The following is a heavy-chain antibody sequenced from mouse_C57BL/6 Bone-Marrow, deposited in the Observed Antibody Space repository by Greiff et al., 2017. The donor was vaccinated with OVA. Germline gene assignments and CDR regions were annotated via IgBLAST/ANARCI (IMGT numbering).Heavy chain of an antibody. Sequence: VQLQQPGAELVKPGASVKLSCKASGYTFTSYWMHWVKQRPGQGLEWIGMIHTNSGSTNYNEKFKSKATLTVDKSSSTAYMQLSSLTSEDSAVYYCARGLRRNAYWGQGTLVTVSA. CDR2: IHTNSGST. D-gene: IGHD2-4*01. J-gene: IGHJ3*01. V-gene: IGHV1-64*01. CDR3: ARGLRRNAY. CDR1: GYTFTSYW.